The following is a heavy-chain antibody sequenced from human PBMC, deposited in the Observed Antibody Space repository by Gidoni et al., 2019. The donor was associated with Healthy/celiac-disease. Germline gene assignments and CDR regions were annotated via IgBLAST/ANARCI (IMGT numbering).Heavy chain of an antibody. CDR2: IKSKTDGGTT. J-gene: IGHJ6*02. D-gene: IGHD6-6*01. V-gene: IGHV3-15*01. Sequence: EVQLVESGGGLVKPGGSLRLSCAASGFTFSNSWMSWVRQAPGKGLEWVGRIKSKTDGGTTDYAAPVKGRFTISRDDSKNTLYLQMNSRKTEDTAVYYCTTDGAARKDDYYYYGMDVWGQGTTVTVSS. CDR3: TTDGAARKDDYYYYGMDV. CDR1: GFTFSNSW.